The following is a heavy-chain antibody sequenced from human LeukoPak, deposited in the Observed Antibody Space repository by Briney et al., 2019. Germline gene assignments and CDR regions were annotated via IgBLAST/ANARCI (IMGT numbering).Heavy chain of an antibody. Sequence: GGSLRLSCAASGFTFSSYSMNWVRQAPGKGPEWVSSISSSSSYIYYADSVKGRFTISRDNAKNSLYLQMNSLRAEDTAVYYCASDIVVVTAVDYWGQGTLVTVSS. CDR2: ISSSSSYI. V-gene: IGHV3-21*01. CDR3: ASDIVVVTAVDY. CDR1: GFTFSSYS. D-gene: IGHD2-21*02. J-gene: IGHJ4*02.